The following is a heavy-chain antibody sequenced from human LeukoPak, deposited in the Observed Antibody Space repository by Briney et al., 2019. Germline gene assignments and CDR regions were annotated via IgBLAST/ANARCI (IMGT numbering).Heavy chain of an antibody. V-gene: IGHV4-34*01. D-gene: IGHD6-13*01. CDR2: INHSGST. Sequence: PSETLSLTCAVYGGSFSGYYWSWIRQPPGKGLEWIGEINHSGSTNYNPSLKSRVTISVDTSKNQFSLKLSSVTAADTAVYYCASTNSSVYGMDVWGQGTTVTVSS. CDR1: GGSFSGYY. CDR3: ASTNSSVYGMDV. J-gene: IGHJ6*02.